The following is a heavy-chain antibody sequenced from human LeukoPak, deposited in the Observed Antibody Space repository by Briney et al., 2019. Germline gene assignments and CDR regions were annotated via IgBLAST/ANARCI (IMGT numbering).Heavy chain of an antibody. D-gene: IGHD2-2*01. CDR2: IKQDGSEK. Sequence: GGSLRLSCAASGFTFSTYWMTWVRQAPGKGLEWVANIKQDGSEKYYVDSVKGRFTISRDNAKNSLFLQMNSLRAEDTAVYYCARVRCSSNSCFPDYWGQGTLVTVSS. CDR1: GFTFSTYW. V-gene: IGHV3-7*01. CDR3: ARVRCSSNSCFPDY. J-gene: IGHJ4*02.